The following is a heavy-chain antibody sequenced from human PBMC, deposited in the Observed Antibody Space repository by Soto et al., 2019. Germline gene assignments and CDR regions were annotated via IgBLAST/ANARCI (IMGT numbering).Heavy chain of an antibody. Sequence: GESLTISFKASGYSFSDYLICWVRQMPVRGLEWMGIIYPGDSDTRYSASFQGQVTISADKSISTTFLQWSSLKASDTAMYYCARRGQYCGTCICHFEHWGRRNLFNVSS. CDR2: IYPGDSDT. V-gene: IGHV5-51*01. J-gene: IGHJ1*01. D-gene: IGHD2-21*01. CDR3: ARRGQYCGTCICHFEH. CDR1: GYSFSDYL.